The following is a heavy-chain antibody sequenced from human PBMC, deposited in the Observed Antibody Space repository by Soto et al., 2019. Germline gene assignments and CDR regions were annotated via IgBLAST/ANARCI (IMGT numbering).Heavy chain of an antibody. CDR1: GYTFTSYY. J-gene: IGHJ3*01. V-gene: IGHV1-46*03. D-gene: IGHD6-13*01. CDR2: ISPSSGGT. CDR3: TRLIITTAGTHAFDL. Sequence: QVQLVQSGAEVKKPGASVRVSCKASGYTFTSYYIHWVRQAPGHGPEWMGMISPSSGGTDYAQKXEXXXTXXRDTSTSTVYMELSSLRSEDTAVYYCTRLIITTAGTHAFDLWGQGTLVTVSS.